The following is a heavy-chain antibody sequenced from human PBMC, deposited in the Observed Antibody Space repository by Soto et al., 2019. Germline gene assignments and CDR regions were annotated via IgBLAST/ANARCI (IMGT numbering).Heavy chain of an antibody. CDR1: GFTFSNFW. Sequence: EVQLVESGGDLVQPGGSLRLSCAASGFTFSNFWMSWVRQTPGRGLEWVANMNQDGSEKYYLDSVRGRFTISRDNATNSLSLQINSLRAEDTAVYYCAKDASGWSVTWGQGTPVIVSS. J-gene: IGHJ5*02. D-gene: IGHD6-19*01. V-gene: IGHV3-7*04. CDR3: AKDASGWSVT. CDR2: MNQDGSEK.